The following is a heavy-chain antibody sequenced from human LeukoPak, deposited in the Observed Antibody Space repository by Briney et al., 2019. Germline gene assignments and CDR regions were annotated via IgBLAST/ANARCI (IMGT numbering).Heavy chain of an antibody. CDR1: GDSVSSNSAA. CDR2: TYYRSKWYN. D-gene: IGHD3/OR15-3a*01. CDR3: ARAPTLKFGPSDAFDI. V-gene: IGHV6-1*01. J-gene: IGHJ3*02. Sequence: SQTLSLTCAISGDSVSSNSAAWNRIRQSPSRGLEWLGRTYYRSKWYNDYAVSVKSRITINPDTSKNQFSLQLNSVTPEDSAVYYCARAPTLKFGPSDAFDIWGQGTMVTVSS.